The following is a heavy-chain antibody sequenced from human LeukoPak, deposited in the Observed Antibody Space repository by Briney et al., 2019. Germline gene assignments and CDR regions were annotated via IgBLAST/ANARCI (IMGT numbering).Heavy chain of an antibody. CDR3: ARGFLGGTDQYFDS. CDR1: GITLSNYG. J-gene: IGHJ4*02. CDR2: ISGSGGST. Sequence: GGSLRLSCAVSGITLSNYGMSWVRQAPGKGLEWVAGISGSGGSTNYADSVKGRFTISRDSPKNTLFLQMNSLRAEDTAVYFCARGFLGGTDQYFDSWVQGTLVTVSS. D-gene: IGHD6-19*01. V-gene: IGHV3-23*01.